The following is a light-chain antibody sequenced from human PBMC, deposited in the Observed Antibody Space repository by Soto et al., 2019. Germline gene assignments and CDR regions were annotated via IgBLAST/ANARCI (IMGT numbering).Light chain of an antibody. CDR3: QQYGGSPPRYT. CDR2: GAS. Sequence: EVVLTQSPDALSLSPGERATLSCRASQTVSNNYLAWYQQRPGQAPRLLIYGASSRATDIPDRFSGSGSGTDFTPTISRLEPEDFAVYYCQQYGGSPPRYTFGQGTKLEIK. V-gene: IGKV3-20*01. CDR1: QTVSNNY. J-gene: IGKJ2*01.